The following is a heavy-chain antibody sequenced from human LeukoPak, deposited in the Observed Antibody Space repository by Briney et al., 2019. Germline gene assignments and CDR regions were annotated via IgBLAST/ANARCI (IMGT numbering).Heavy chain of an antibody. CDR1: GYNSAKFW. V-gene: IGHV5-51*01. CDR3: ARGYGGRFYGHFDI. J-gene: IGHJ4*02. CDR2: FYPDDSDT. Sequence: GESLKISLQTSGYNSAKFWVAWVRQIPGKGLEWMGNFYPDDSDTKYNLSVQGQVTFPAHRTLHTASLHGTSLTPGDTAASYCARGYGGRFYGHFDIWGQGTLVTVSS. D-gene: IGHD1-26*01.